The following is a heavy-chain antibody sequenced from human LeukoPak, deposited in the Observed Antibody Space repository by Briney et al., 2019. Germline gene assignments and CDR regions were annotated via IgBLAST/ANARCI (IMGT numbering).Heavy chain of an antibody. D-gene: IGHD2-21*02. V-gene: IGHV4-34*09. J-gene: IGHJ6*02. Sequence: PSETLSLTCTVSGGSISSYYWSWIRQPPGKGLEWIGEINHSGSTNYNPSLKSRLTISVDTSKNQFYLKLSSVTAADTAVYYCARDQVVTENYYGMDVWGQGTTVTVSS. CDR2: INHSGST. CDR1: GGSISSYY. CDR3: ARDQVVTENYYGMDV.